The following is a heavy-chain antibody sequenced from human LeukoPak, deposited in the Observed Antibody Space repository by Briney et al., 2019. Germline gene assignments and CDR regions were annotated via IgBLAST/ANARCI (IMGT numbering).Heavy chain of an antibody. J-gene: IGHJ3*02. V-gene: IGHV3-74*01. D-gene: IGHD2-2*01. CDR2: VNNDGSAT. Sequence: PGGSLRLSCAASGFTFSSYWIYWVRQVPGKGLVYVSRVNNDGSATTYADSVQGRFTISRGNAKNTVYLQMDSLGVEDTAIYYCARGGPYHAFDIWGQGTMVTVSS. CDR1: GFTFSSYW. CDR3: ARGGPYHAFDI.